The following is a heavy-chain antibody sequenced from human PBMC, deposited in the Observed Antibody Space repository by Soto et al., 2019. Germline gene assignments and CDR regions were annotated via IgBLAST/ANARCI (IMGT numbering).Heavy chain of an antibody. CDR3: AKGFSTMIVVVIPPIDY. J-gene: IGHJ4*02. D-gene: IGHD3-22*01. CDR1: GFTFSSHA. CDR2: ISGSGGST. Sequence: PGGSLRLSCAASGFTFSSHAMSWVRQAPGKGLEWVSAISGSGGSTYYADSVKGRFTISRDNSKNTLYLQMNSLRAEDTAVYYCAKGFSTMIVVVIPPIDYWGQGTLVTVSS. V-gene: IGHV3-23*01.